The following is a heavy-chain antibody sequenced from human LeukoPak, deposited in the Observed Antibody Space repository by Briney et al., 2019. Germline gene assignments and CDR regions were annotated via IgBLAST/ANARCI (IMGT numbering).Heavy chain of an antibody. CDR1: GGSFSGYY. D-gene: IGHD3-10*01. CDR3: ARSGASLGAFDI. CDR2: INHSGST. J-gene: IGHJ3*02. Sequence: SETLPLTCAVYGGSFSGYYWSWIRQPPGKGLEWIGEINHSGSTNYNPSLKSRVTISVDTSKNQFSLKLSSVTAADTAVYYCARSGASLGAFDIWGQGTMVTVSS. V-gene: IGHV4-34*01.